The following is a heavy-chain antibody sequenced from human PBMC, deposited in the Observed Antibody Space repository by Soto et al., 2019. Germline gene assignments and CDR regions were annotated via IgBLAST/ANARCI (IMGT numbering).Heavy chain of an antibody. D-gene: IGHD1-1*01. CDR2: IWYDGSKE. Sequence: GGSLRLSCAASGLPFNRNGMHWVRQAPGKGLEWVAVIWYDGSKEYYSDSVKGRFTISRDNSKNMLYLQMNSVRVEDTAVYFCARDRSAGHYFYYGMDVWGQGTTVTVSS. V-gene: IGHV3-33*01. CDR1: GLPFNRNG. J-gene: IGHJ6*02. CDR3: ARDRSAGHYFYYGMDV.